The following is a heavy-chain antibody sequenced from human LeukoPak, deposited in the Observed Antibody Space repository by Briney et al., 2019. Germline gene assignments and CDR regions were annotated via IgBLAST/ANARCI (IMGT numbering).Heavy chain of an antibody. Sequence: GASVKVSCKASGYTLTSYGISWVRQAPGQGGEWMGWINAYNGNTNYAQKLQGRVTMTTDTSTSTAYVQLRSLRSGDTAVYYCAREFGLGGAYFDYWGQGTLVTVSS. CDR2: INAYNGNT. CDR3: AREFGLGGAYFDY. J-gene: IGHJ4*02. D-gene: IGHD3-16*01. CDR1: GYTLTSYG. V-gene: IGHV1-18*01.